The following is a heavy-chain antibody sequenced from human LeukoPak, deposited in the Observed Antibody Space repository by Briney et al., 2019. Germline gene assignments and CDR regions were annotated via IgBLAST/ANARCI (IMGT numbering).Heavy chain of an antibody. Sequence: GGSLRLSCATSGFSFYNAWMNWVRQAPGKGLEWVGRIRSNSDGGTIDYAAPVKGRFTLSREDSKDTLYLQMNSLQTEDTAVYYCATDFYDSPWGQGPLVTVSS. CDR3: ATDFYDSP. V-gene: IGHV3-15*07. D-gene: IGHD3-22*01. CDR2: IRSNSDGGTI. CDR1: GFSFYNAW. J-gene: IGHJ5*02.